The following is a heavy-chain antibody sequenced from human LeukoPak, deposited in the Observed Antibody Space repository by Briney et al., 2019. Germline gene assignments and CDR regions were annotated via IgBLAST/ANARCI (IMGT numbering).Heavy chain of an antibody. CDR2: ISYDGSNK. J-gene: IGHJ4*02. CDR3: AKGEGSGWYIDY. Sequence: GGSLRLSCEGSAFIFSGHWMNWVRQTPGKGLEWVAVISYDGSNKYYADSVKGRFTISRDNSKNTLYLQMNSLRAEDTAVYYCAKGEGSGWYIDYWGQGTLVTVSS. CDR1: AFIFSGHW. V-gene: IGHV3-30*18. D-gene: IGHD6-19*01.